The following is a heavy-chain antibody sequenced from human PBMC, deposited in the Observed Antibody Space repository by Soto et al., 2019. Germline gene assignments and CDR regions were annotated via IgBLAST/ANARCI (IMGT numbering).Heavy chain of an antibody. Sequence: ASVKVSCKTSGYIFTGHYLHWLRQAPGQRLEWMGWISPNNGDTDYAQKFQGRVTMTRETSMNTAYMDLSGLTFDDTAVYYCARGGSMTVAVKIAFDIWGQGTMVTVSS. CDR3: ARGGSMTVAVKIAFDI. D-gene: IGHD3-22*01. J-gene: IGHJ3*02. CDR1: GYIFTGHY. V-gene: IGHV1-2*02. CDR2: ISPNNGDT.